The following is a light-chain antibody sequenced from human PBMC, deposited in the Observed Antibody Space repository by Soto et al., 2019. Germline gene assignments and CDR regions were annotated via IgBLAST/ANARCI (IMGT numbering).Light chain of an antibody. CDR1: QSVNSNY. CDR3: QQYGTSPHT. V-gene: IGKV3-20*01. Sequence: EIVLTQSPGTLSLSPGERATLSCRASQSVNSNYFGWYQQNPGQVPRPVIYGVYIRAAGVPGRLSGSGSRKDFTLTISILDHEVYAVYYCQQYGTSPHTFGQGTKLEIK. J-gene: IGKJ2*01. CDR2: GVY.